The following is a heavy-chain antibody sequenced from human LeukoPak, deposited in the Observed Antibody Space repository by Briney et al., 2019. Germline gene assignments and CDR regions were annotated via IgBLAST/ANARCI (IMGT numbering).Heavy chain of an antibody. V-gene: IGHV3-23*01. CDR1: GFTFSRFA. CDR3: AKGVGYCSGGSCQQFDY. D-gene: IGHD2-15*01. CDR2: ISASDDGT. J-gene: IGHJ4*02. Sequence: GGSLRLSCAASGFTFSRFAMSWVRQTPGKGLEWFSAISASDDGTYYADSVKGRFTISRDNSKNTLSLQMNSLRADDAAVYYCAKGVGYCSGGSCQQFDYWGQGTLVTVSS.